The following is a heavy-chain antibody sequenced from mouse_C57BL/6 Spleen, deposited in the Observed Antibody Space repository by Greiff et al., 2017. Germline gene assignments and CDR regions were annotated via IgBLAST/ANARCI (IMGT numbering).Heavy chain of an antibody. V-gene: IGHV1-26*01. CDR3: ARSDLYDYDAMDY. Sequence: VQLKQSGPELVKPGASVKISCKASGYTFTDYYMNWVKQSHGKSLEWIGDINPNNGGTSYNQKFKGKATLTVDKSSSTAYMELRSLTSEDSAVYYCARSDLYDYDAMDYWGQGTSVTVSS. J-gene: IGHJ4*01. CDR2: INPNNGGT. D-gene: IGHD2-3*01. CDR1: GYTFTDYY.